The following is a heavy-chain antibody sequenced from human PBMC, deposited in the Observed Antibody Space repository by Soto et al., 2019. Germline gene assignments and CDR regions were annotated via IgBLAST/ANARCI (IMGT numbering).Heavy chain of an antibody. D-gene: IGHD5-12*01. V-gene: IGHV1-18*01. CDR1: GYTFFTYD. CDR2: ISTYSGDT. Sequence: QVQLEQSGAEVKKPGSSVKVSCQASGYTFFTYDISWVRQAPGQGLEWMGWISTYSGDTKYAQKFQGRVTMTTDTSTTTAYLELRSLRSDDTAVYYCARHHGPTTSENWFDPWGQGTLVTVSS. J-gene: IGHJ5*02. CDR3: ARHHGPTTSENWFDP.